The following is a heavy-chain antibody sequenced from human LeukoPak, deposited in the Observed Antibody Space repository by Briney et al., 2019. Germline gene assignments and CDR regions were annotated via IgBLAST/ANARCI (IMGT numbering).Heavy chain of an antibody. CDR1: GFTFSTYG. CDR2: VWYDGTNI. J-gene: IGHJ4*02. V-gene: IGHV3-33*01. D-gene: IGHD1-26*01. Sequence: GRSLRLSCAASGFTFSTYGMHWVRQAPGKGLEWVAVVWYDGTNIHYVDSVKGRFTISRDNSKSTLYLQMNSLTAEDTAVYYCARGGYSGRYFFDYWGQGTPVTVSS. CDR3: ARGGYSGRYFFDY.